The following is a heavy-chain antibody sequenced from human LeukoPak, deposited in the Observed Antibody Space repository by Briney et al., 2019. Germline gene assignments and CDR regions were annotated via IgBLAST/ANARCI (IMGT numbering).Heavy chain of an antibody. CDR2: ISTNGGST. Sequence: GGSLRLSCAASGFTFSSYAMHWVRQAPGGGLEYVSGISTNGGSTYKAESVKGRYTNSRDNSKNTLYLQMSSLRAEDTAVYYCVKDLLRGHNSGLQAGYGMDVWGQGTTVTVSS. CDR3: VKDLLRGHNSGLQAGYGMDV. D-gene: IGHD5-18*01. J-gene: IGHJ6*02. V-gene: IGHV3-64D*09. CDR1: GFTFSSYA.